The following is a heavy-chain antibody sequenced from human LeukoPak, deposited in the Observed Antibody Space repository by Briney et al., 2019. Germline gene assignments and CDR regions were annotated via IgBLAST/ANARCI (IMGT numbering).Heavy chain of an antibody. CDR2: INPSVGST. D-gene: IGHD5-24*01. CDR1: GYTFTSYY. CDR3: AREMATAGPFDY. J-gene: IGHJ4*02. V-gene: IGHV1-46*01. Sequence: ASVKVPCKASGYTFTSYYMHWVRQAPGQGLEWVGIINPSVGSTSYAQKFQGRVTMTRDTSTSTVYMELSSLRSEDTAVYYCAREMATAGPFDYWGQGTLVTVSS.